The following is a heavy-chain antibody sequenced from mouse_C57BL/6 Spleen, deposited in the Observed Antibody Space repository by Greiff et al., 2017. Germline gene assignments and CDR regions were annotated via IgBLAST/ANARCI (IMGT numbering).Heavy chain of an antibody. J-gene: IGHJ2*01. Sequence: EVQLQQSGPVLVKPGASVKMSCKASGYTFTDYYMNWVKQSHGKSLEWIGVINPYNGGTSYNQKFKGKATLTVDKSSSTAYMELNSLTSEDSAVYYCARGDGYSHVYYFDYWGQGTTLTVSS. CDR2: INPYNGGT. CDR3: ARGDGYSHVYYFDY. D-gene: IGHD2-3*01. CDR1: GYTFTDYY. V-gene: IGHV1-19*01.